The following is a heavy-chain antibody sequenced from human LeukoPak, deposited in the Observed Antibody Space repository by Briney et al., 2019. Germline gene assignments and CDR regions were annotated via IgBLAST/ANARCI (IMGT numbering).Heavy chain of an antibody. D-gene: IGHD3-3*01. Sequence: GGSLRLSCAASGFTFSTYEMNWVRQAPGKGLEWVSYISSSGDTIYYADSVKGRFTISRDSAKNSLYLQMNSLRAEDTAVYYCARDWRGLLIHRRGFDYWGQGTLVTVSS. CDR1: GFTFSTYE. V-gene: IGHV3-48*03. J-gene: IGHJ4*02. CDR2: ISSSGDTI. CDR3: ARDWRGLLIHRRGFDY.